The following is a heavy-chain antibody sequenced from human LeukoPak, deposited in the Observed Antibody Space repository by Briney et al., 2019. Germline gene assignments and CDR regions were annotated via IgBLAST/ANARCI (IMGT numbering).Heavy chain of an antibody. Sequence: PSETLSLTCTVSGGSINSYYWSWIRQPPGKGLEWIGYIYYSGSTNYNPSLKSRVTISLDTSNNQFSLNLSSVTAADTAVYYCARDTSGYRRGSFDYWGQGTLVTVSS. CDR1: GGSINSYY. J-gene: IGHJ4*02. V-gene: IGHV4-59*01. CDR2: IYYSGST. D-gene: IGHD3-22*01. CDR3: ARDTSGYRRGSFDY.